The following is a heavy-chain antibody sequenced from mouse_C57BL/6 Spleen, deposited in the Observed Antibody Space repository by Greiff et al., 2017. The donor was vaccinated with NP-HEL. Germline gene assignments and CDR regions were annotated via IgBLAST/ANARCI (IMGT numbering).Heavy chain of an antibody. D-gene: IGHD1-1*01. CDR2: LSGGGGNT. Sequence: EVHLVESGGGLVKPGGSLKLSCAASGFTFSSYTMSWVRQTPEKRLEWVATLSGGGGNTYYPDSVKGRFTISRDNAKNTLYLQMSSLRSEDTALYYCARDYYGSSDWYLDVWGTGTTVTVSS. CDR1: GFTFSSYT. V-gene: IGHV5-9*01. J-gene: IGHJ1*03. CDR3: ARDYYGSSDWYLDV.